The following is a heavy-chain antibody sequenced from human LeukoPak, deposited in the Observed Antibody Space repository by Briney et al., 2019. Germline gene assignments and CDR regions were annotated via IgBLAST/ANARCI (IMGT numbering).Heavy chain of an antibody. V-gene: IGHV4-59*01. J-gene: IGHJ5*02. CDR2: IYYSGSS. CDR1: GGSISSNY. Sequence: SETLSLTCTVSGGSISSNYWSWIRQPPGKGLEWIGYIYYSGSSNYNPSLKSRVTISVDTSKNQFSLKVSSVTAADTAVYYCARNARYNWFDPWGQGTLVTVSS. CDR3: ARNARYNWFDP.